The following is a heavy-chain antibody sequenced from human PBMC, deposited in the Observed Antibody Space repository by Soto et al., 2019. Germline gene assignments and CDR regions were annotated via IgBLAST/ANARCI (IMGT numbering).Heavy chain of an antibody. CDR3: ARDLGSSSPRGWFDP. CDR2: INPNSGGK. Sequence: QVQLVQSGAEVKKPGASVKVSCKASGYTFTGYYMHWVRQAPGQGLEWMGWINPNSGGKNYAQKLQGWVTMTRDTSISTAYMELSRLRSDDTAVYYCARDLGSSSPRGWFDPWGQGTLVTVSS. J-gene: IGHJ5*02. CDR1: GYTFTGYY. D-gene: IGHD6-13*01. V-gene: IGHV1-2*04.